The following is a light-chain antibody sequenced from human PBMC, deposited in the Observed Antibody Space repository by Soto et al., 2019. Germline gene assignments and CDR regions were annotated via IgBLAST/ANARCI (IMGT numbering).Light chain of an antibody. J-gene: IGLJ3*02. CDR3: TSYTNRGGLWV. CDR2: EVS. CDR1: SSDIGGYNY. V-gene: IGLV2-14*01. Sequence: QSALSQPASVSGFPGQSITISCTGTSSDIGGYNYVSWYQHHPGEAPKLIIYEVSNRPSGVSNRFSGSKSGNIASLTIFGLQAEDEADYYCTSYTNRGGLWVFGGGTKVTVL.